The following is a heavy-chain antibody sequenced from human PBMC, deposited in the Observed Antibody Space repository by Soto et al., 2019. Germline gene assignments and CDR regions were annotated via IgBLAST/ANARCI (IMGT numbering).Heavy chain of an antibody. Sequence: SETLSLTCAVYGGSFSGYYWSWIRQPPGKGLEWIGEINHSGSTNYNPSLKSRVTISVDTSKNQFSLKLSSVTAADTAVYYCAGPEPYYGDSAKVQHWGQGTLVTVSS. V-gene: IGHV4-34*01. CDR2: INHSGST. CDR3: AGPEPYYGDSAKVQH. J-gene: IGHJ1*01. CDR1: GGSFSGYY. D-gene: IGHD4-17*01.